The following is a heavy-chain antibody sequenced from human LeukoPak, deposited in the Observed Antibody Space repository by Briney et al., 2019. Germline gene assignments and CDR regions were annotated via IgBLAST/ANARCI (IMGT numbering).Heavy chain of an antibody. Sequence: SETLSLTCTVSGGSISGHYWSWIRQPPGKGLEWIGYRHYSGKTYYSSSLRSRVTISVDTSKNHLSLKLTSMIAADTAVYYCVRLLDNDSSGDPDTFDMWGQGTMVTVSS. CDR2: RHYSGKT. CDR1: GGSISGHY. J-gene: IGHJ3*02. V-gene: IGHV4-59*11. D-gene: IGHD3-22*01. CDR3: VRLLDNDSSGDPDTFDM.